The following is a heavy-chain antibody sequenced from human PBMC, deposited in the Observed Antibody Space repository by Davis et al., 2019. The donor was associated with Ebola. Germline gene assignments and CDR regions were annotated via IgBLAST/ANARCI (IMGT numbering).Heavy chain of an antibody. CDR3: ARVSEMATPDY. CDR1: GFTFSSYS. D-gene: IGHD5-24*01. V-gene: IGHV3-48*02. CDR2: ISSSSTI. Sequence: GESLKISCAASGFTFSSYSMNWVRQAPGKGLEWVSYISSSSTIYYADSVKGRFTISRDNAKNSLYLQMNSLRDEDTAVYYCARVSEMATPDYWGQGTLVTVSS. J-gene: IGHJ4*02.